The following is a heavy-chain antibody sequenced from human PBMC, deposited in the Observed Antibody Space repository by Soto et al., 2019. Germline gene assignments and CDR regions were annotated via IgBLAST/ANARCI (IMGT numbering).Heavy chain of an antibody. CDR1: GGSISSYY. Sequence: SETLSLTCTVSGGSISSYYWSWIRQPPGKGLEWIGHIYYSGSTNYNPSLKSRVTISVHTSKIQFSLKLRSVTAADTAVYFCARARGLLFDSGGQGTLVTVPS. D-gene: IGHD3-22*01. CDR2: IYYSGST. J-gene: IGHJ4*02. CDR3: ARARGLLFDS. V-gene: IGHV4-59*08.